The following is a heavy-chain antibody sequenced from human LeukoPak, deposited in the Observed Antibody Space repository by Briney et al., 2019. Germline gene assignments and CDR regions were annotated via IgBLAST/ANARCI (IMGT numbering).Heavy chain of an antibody. CDR3: ARDLYYDYVWGSYRYMWYYYKDV. CDR1: GFTFSDYY. CDR2: ISSSGSTI. J-gene: IGHJ6*03. V-gene: IGHV3-11*04. Sequence: KPGGSLRLSCAASGFTFSDYYMSWIRQAPGKGLEWVSYISSSGSTIYYADSVKGRFTIPRDNAKNSLYLQMNSLRAEDTAVYYCARDLYYDYVWGSYRYMWYYYKDVWGKGTTVTVSS. D-gene: IGHD3-16*02.